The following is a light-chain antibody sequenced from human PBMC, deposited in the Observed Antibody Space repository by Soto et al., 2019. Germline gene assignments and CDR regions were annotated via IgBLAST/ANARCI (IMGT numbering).Light chain of an antibody. CDR1: QSISSY. V-gene: IGKV3-15*01. J-gene: IGKJ4*01. CDR2: GAS. CDR3: QQYKAWPLT. Sequence: EIVMTQSPATLSVSPGERATLSCRASQSISSYLAWCQQKPGQAPRLLIYGASTRATGIPARFSGSGSGTEFTLTINSLQSEDFAVYYCQQYKAWPLTFGGGTKVEIK.